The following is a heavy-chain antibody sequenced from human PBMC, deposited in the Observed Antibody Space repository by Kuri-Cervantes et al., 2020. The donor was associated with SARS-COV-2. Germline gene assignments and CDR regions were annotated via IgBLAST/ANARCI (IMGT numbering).Heavy chain of an antibody. CDR3: ARGGDIVVVPAAASGVTYYYYGMDV. D-gene: IGHD2-2*01. Sequence: ASVKVSCKASGYTFTGYYMHWVRQAPGQGLEWMGWINPNSGGTNYAQKFQGRVTMTRDTSISTAYMELSRLRSDDTAVYYRARGGDIVVVPAAASGVTYYYYGMDVWGQGTTVTVSS. J-gene: IGHJ6*02. CDR1: GYTFTGYY. V-gene: IGHV1-2*02. CDR2: INPNSGGT.